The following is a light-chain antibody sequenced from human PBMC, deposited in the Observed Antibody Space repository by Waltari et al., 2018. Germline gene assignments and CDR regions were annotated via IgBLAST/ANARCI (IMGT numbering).Light chain of an antibody. J-gene: IGLJ3*02. Sequence: QSVLTQPPSVSAAPGQKVTISCSGSNSNIGPSFVSCYQNLPGTAPKLLIYHNDKRPSCIPDRFSGSKSGTSASLVITGLQTGDEADFYCGTWDTSLNAGVFGGGTAVTVL. CDR3: GTWDTSLNAGV. V-gene: IGLV1-51*01. CDR2: HND. CDR1: NSNIGPSF.